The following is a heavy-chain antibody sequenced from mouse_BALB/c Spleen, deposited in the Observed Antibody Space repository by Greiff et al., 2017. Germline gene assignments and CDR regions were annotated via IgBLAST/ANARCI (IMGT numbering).Heavy chain of an antibody. D-gene: IGHD2-14*01. Sequence: EVQRVESGGGLVKPGGSLKLSCAASGFTFSSYAMSWVRQSPEKRLEWVAEISSGGSYTYYPDTVTGRFTISRDNAKNTLYLEMSSLRSEDTAMYYCARDRYDDAMDYWGQGTSVTVSS. J-gene: IGHJ4*01. CDR3: ARDRYDDAMDY. V-gene: IGHV5-9-4*01. CDR1: GFTFSSYA. CDR2: ISSGGSYT.